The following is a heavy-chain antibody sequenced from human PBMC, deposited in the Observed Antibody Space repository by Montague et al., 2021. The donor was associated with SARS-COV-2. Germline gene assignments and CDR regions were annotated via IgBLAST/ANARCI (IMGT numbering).Heavy chain of an antibody. CDR2: INHGGST. V-gene: IGHV4-34*01. J-gene: IGHJ4*02. Sequence: SETLSLTCAVYGGSFSDYHWTWIRQSPGGGLEWIGQINHGGSTKNNPSLKSRVTISIDTSKNQFYLELTSVTAADTAVYYCARGAPGYWGQGTLVTVSS. D-gene: IGHD1-1*01. CDR1: GGSFSDYH. CDR3: ARGAPGY.